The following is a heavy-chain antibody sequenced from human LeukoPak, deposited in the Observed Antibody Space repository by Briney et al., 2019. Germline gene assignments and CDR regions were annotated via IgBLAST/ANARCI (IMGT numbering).Heavy chain of an antibody. CDR3: ARGISRYSSGWYQGGAYYYYGMDV. CDR1: RFTFSSYD. V-gene: IGHV3-48*03. CDR2: ISSSGSTI. J-gene: IGHJ6*02. D-gene: IGHD6-19*01. Sequence: GGSLTLSCAASRFTFSSYDMNWVRQAPGKGLGWVSYISSSGSTIYYADSVKGRFTISRDNAKNSLYLQMNSLRAEDTAVYYCARGISRYSSGWYQGGAYYYYGMDVWGQGTTVTVSS.